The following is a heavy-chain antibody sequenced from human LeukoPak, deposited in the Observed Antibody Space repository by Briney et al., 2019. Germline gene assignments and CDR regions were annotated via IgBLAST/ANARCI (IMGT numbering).Heavy chain of an antibody. D-gene: IGHD1-26*01. J-gene: IGHJ4*02. CDR3: TTDHVGATVEFDS. Sequence: GGSLRLSCAASGFTFSTCEMNWVRQAPGEGLEWISYISGSGTSVRYADSVKGRFTISRDNAKNSLYLQMDSLRAEDTAIYYCTTDHVGATVEFDSWGQGILVTVSS. CDR1: GFTFSTCE. CDR2: ISGSGTSV. V-gene: IGHV3-48*03.